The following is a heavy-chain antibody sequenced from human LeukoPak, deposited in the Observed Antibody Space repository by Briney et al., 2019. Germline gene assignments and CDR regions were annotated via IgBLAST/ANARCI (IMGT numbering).Heavy chain of an antibody. CDR2: INAYNGNT. CDR1: GYTFSSYG. Sequence: ASVKVSCKASGYTFSSYGITWVRQAPGQGLEWMGWINAYNGNTNYAQKLQGRVTITTDTSTSTAYMELRSLRSDDTAVYYCASGAAGSSNYYYYGMDVWGQGTTVTVSS. V-gene: IGHV1-18*01. D-gene: IGHD1-26*01. J-gene: IGHJ6*02. CDR3: ASGAAGSSNYYYYGMDV.